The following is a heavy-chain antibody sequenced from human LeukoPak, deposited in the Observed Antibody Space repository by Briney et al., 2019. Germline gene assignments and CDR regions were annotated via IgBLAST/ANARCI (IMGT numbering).Heavy chain of an antibody. Sequence: ASVKVSCKVSGYTLTELSMHWVRQAPGKGLEWMGGFDPEDGETIYAQKFQSRVTMTEDTSTDTAYMELSSLRSEDTAVYYCATLVDGSGSYYYFDAFNIWGQGTMVTVSS. V-gene: IGHV1-24*01. CDR3: ATLVDGSGSYYYFDAFNI. CDR1: GYTLTELS. J-gene: IGHJ3*02. CDR2: FDPEDGET. D-gene: IGHD3-10*01.